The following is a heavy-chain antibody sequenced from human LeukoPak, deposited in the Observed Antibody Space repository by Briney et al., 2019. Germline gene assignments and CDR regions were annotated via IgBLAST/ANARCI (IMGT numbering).Heavy chain of an antibody. Sequence: GGSLRLSCAASGFTFSSYSMHWVRQAPGKGLEWVSSITTSGSPISYADSVKGRFTIPRDNAKNSLYLQMNSLRPEDTAVYYCVSYYTFDYWGQGALVTVSS. CDR1: GFTFSSYS. CDR2: ITTSGSPI. J-gene: IGHJ4*02. V-gene: IGHV3-48*04. D-gene: IGHD3-10*01. CDR3: VSYYTFDY.